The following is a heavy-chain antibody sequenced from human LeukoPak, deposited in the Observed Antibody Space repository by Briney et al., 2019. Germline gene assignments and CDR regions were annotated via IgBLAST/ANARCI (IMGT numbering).Heavy chain of an antibody. D-gene: IGHD2-2*01. J-gene: IGHJ4*02. V-gene: IGHV3-21*01. Sequence: GGSVRLSCAASGFTFSSYSMNWVRQAPGKGLEWVSSISSSSSYIYYADSVKGRFTISRDNAKNSLYLQMNSLRAEDTAVYYCARAYVVVPAALDYWGQGTLVTVSS. CDR3: ARAYVVVPAALDY. CDR1: GFTFSSYS. CDR2: ISSSSSYI.